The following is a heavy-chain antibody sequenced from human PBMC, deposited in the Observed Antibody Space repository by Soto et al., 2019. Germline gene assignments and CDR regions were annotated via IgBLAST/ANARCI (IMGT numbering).Heavy chain of an antibody. CDR3: ASTDIVSTIDGGHDAFDI. CDR1: GYKFTNYW. V-gene: IGHV5-51*01. Sequence: GESLKISCKGSGYKFTNYWIGWVRQMPGKGLEWMGVIYPGDSDTRYSPSFQGQVTISADKSISTAYLQWSSLKASDTAIYYCASTDIVSTIDGGHDAFDICGQGTMVTVSS. D-gene: IGHD5-12*01. CDR2: IYPGDSDT. J-gene: IGHJ3*02.